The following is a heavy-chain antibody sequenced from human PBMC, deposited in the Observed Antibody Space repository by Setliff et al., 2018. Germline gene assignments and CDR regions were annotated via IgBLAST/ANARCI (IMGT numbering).Heavy chain of an antibody. CDR1: GDSMSGAS. CDR3: AKGGTYRYFDF. Sequence: KPSETLSLTCSVSGDSMSGASIWSWIRQPPGRGLEFMGYVFPNGASKYDPSFKSRLTISVDTSKNQFSLKLTSVTAADTAFYFCAKGGTYRYFDFWGQGTLVTVS. J-gene: IGHJ4*02. V-gene: IGHV4-59*03. D-gene: IGHD1-1*01. CDR2: VFPNGAS.